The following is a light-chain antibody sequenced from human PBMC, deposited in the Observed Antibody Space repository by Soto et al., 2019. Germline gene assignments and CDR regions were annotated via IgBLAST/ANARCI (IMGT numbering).Light chain of an antibody. Sequence: EIVMTQSPATLSVSPGERATLSCRASQSVSSKLAWYQQKPGQAPRLLIYGASTRATGIPARFSGSGSGTKFTLTISSFQPKNFEVYYCRQYNNGFTSGGGTKVVIK. CDR2: GAS. J-gene: IGKJ4*01. V-gene: IGKV3-15*01. CDR1: QSVSSK. CDR3: RQYNNGFT.